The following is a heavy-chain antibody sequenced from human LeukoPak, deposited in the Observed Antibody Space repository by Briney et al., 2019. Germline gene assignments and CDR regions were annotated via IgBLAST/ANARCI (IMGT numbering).Heavy chain of an antibody. CDR2: IWNDGGNK. J-gene: IGHJ2*01. V-gene: IGHV3-33*01. CDR1: GFTFSSSG. Sequence: GGSLRLSCAASGFTFSSSGMHWVRQAPGKGLEWVAVIWNDGGNKDYADSVKGRFTISRDNSKNTPYLQMNSLRAEDTAVYYCARDRCSGGGCYSEWYFDLWGRGTLVTVSS. D-gene: IGHD2-15*01. CDR3: ARDRCSGGGCYSEWYFDL.